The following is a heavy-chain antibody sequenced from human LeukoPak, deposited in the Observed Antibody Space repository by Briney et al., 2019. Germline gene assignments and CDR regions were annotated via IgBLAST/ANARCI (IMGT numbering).Heavy chain of an antibody. J-gene: IGHJ4*02. Sequence: GASVKVSCKASGYTFTSYDIIWVRQATGQGLEWMGWRNPNTGYTGYAHQFQGRITITRNTAISTAYMDLSSLNSQDTAVYYCARSSACAHFDNWGQGTLVSVSS. CDR1: GYTFTSYD. CDR2: RNPNTGYT. CDR3: ARSSACAHFDN. V-gene: IGHV1-8*01. D-gene: IGHD2-15*01.